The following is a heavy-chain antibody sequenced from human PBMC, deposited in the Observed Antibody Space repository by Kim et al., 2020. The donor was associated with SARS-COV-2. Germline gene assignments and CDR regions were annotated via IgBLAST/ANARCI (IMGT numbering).Heavy chain of an antibody. CDR3: ARVPPTTYYDFWSGSNYYYYGMDV. CDR1: GYTFTSYG. J-gene: IGHJ6*02. CDR2: ISAYNGNT. Sequence: ASVKVSCKASGYTFTSYGISWVRQAPGQGLEWMGWISAYNGNTNYAQKLQGRVTMTTDTSTSTAYMELRSLRSDDTAVYYCARVPPTTYYDFWSGSNYYYYGMDVWGQGTTVTVSS. D-gene: IGHD3-3*01. V-gene: IGHV1-18*01.